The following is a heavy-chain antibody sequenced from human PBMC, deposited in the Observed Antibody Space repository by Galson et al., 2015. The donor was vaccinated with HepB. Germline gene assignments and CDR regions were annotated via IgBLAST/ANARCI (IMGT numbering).Heavy chain of an antibody. CDR3: ATSYSRDEYYYYGMDV. V-gene: IGHV1-24*01. D-gene: IGHD6-13*01. J-gene: IGHJ6*02. CDR1: GSTLTELS. CDR2: FDPEDGET. Sequence: SVKVSCKVSGSTLTELSMHWVRQAPGKGLEWMGGFDPEDGETIYAQKFQGRVTMTEDTSTDTAYMELCSLRSEDTAVYYCATSYSRDEYYYYGMDVWGQGTTVTVSS.